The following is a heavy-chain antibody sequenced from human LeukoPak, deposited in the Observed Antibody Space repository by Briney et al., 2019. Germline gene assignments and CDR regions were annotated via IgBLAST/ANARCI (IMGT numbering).Heavy chain of an antibody. J-gene: IGHJ6*03. CDR2: IYYNGDT. Sequence: SETLSLTCTVSGGSIGSSTYYWVWIRHPPGKGLEWIGSIYYNGDTYYSPSLQSRVSISVATSKNQFSLKLSSVTAADTAVYYCARERLSYYYMDAWGKGTTVTVSS. V-gene: IGHV4-39*07. D-gene: IGHD1-1*01. CDR1: GGSIGSSTYY. CDR3: ARERLSYYYMDA.